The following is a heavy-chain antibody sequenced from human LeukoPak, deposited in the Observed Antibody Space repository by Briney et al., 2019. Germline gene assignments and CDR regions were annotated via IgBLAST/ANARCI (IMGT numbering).Heavy chain of an antibody. D-gene: IGHD3-10*01. CDR1: GFTFSNYA. CDR3: AKVGGSGGPYFDY. CDR2: ISGSGGST. Sequence: PGGSLRLSCAASGFTFSNYAMRCVRRAPGKGLEWGSAISGSGGSTYYADSVKGRFTISRDNSKNTLYLQMNSLRAEDTAVYYCAKVGGSGGPYFDYWGQGTLVTVSS. J-gene: IGHJ4*02. V-gene: IGHV3-23*01.